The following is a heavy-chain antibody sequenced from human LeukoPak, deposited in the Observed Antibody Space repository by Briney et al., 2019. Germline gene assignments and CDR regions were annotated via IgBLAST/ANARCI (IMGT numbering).Heavy chain of an antibody. V-gene: IGHV3-30*18. CDR1: GFTFSRYG. Sequence: GGSLTLFCAASGFTFSRYGMHWPRHAPGKGLECGAVISDDGSNKYYADSVKGRFTISRDNSKNTLYLQMNSLRAEDTAVYYGAKDVTYYYGSGFDYWGQGTLVTVSS. CDR2: ISDDGSNK. J-gene: IGHJ4*02. CDR3: AKDVTYYYGSGFDY. D-gene: IGHD3-10*01.